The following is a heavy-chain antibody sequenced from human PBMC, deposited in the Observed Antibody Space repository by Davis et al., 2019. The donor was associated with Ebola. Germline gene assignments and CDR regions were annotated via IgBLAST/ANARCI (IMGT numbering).Heavy chain of an antibody. D-gene: IGHD1-7*01. CDR1: GYTFTSYW. CDR3: ARRWGDLELSD. Sequence: GESLKISCKGSGYTFTSYWIAWLRQVPGKGLEWMGSIYPGDSETRYSPSFQGHVTISADKSISTAYLQWSSLKASDTAMYYCARRWGDLELSDWGQGTLVTVSS. J-gene: IGHJ4*02. CDR2: IYPGDSET. V-gene: IGHV5-51*01.